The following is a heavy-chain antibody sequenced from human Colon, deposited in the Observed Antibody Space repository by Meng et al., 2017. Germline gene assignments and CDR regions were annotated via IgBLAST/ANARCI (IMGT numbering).Heavy chain of an antibody. J-gene: IGHJ3*02. CDR1: GFSFSDNW. CDR3: VKDLLWNSFDM. V-gene: IGHV3-74*01. CDR2: INPDGTTT. Sequence: GESLKISCATSGFSFSDNWMDWVRQAPGKGLVWVSRINPDGTTTNYAESVKGRFTISRDNAKNTLFLQMNSLRAEDSALYYCVKDLLWNSFDMWGQGTMVTVSS. D-gene: IGHD2-21*01.